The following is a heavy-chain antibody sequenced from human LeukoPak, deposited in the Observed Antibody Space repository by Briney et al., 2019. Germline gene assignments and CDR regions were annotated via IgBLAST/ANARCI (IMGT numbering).Heavy chain of an antibody. CDR1: GFTFSSYS. CDR2: ISSSSSYI. CDR3: ARKTYSSGWSNYYYYYYMDV. V-gene: IGHV3-21*04. D-gene: IGHD6-19*01. J-gene: IGHJ6*03. Sequence: GGSLRLSCAASGFTFSSYSMNWVRQAPGRGLEWVSSISSSSSYIYYADSVKGRFTISRDNAKNSLYLQMNSLRAEDTALYYCARKTYSSGWSNYYYYYYMDVWGKGTTVTVSS.